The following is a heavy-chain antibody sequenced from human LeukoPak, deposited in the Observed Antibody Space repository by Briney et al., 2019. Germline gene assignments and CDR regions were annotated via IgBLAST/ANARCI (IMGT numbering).Heavy chain of an antibody. D-gene: IGHD1-26*01. V-gene: IGHV1-2*02. CDR1: GYTFTGYY. CDR3: ARDFGWELSPFDY. CDR2: INPNSGGT. J-gene: IGHJ4*02. Sequence: ASVKVSCKASGYTFTGYYIHWVRQAPGQGLEWMGWINPNSGGTNYAQKFQGRVTMTRDTSISTAYMELSRLRSDDTAVYYCARDFGWELSPFDYWGQGTLVTVSS.